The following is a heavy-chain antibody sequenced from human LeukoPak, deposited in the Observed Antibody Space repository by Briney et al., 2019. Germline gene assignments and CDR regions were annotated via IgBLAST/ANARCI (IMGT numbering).Heavy chain of an antibody. Sequence: ASVKVSCTASGYSFTNYDINWVRQATGQGLEWMGWMNPKSGGTGYSQKFQGRVFITRDTSINTAYMELSSLRAEDTAVYYCARARAMAPDYWGQGTLVTVSS. CDR3: ARARAMAPDY. D-gene: IGHD5-18*01. CDR1: GYSFTNYD. CDR2: MNPKSGGT. J-gene: IGHJ4*02. V-gene: IGHV1-8*03.